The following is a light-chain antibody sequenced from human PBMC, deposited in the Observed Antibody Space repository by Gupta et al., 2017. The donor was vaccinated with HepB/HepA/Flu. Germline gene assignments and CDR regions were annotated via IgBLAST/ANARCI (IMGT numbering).Light chain of an antibody. J-gene: IGKJ1*01. V-gene: IGKV3-15*01. CDR1: QSVSSN. CDR2: DAS. CDR3: QKDSHLWT. Sequence: EIVMTQSPATLSVSPGERATLSCRASQSVSSNLDWYQRRPGQAPRLLIYDASTRATGIPVRFSGSGSGTDFPLTSRGRQSEDFAVYYCQKDSHLWTFGQGTKVEIK.